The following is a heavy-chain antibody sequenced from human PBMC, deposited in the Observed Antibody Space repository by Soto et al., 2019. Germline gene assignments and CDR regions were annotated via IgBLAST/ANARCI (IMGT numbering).Heavy chain of an antibody. CDR2: ISAHNGNT. J-gene: IGHJ4*02. CDR3: ARGRYGDY. Sequence: QVHLVQSGAEVKKPGASVKVSCKASGYTFTSYGITWVRQAPGQGLEWMGWISAHNGNTDYAPKLQGRVIVTSDTSPSTAYMGLRSLRSDDTAVYYCARGRYGDYWGQGALVTVSS. D-gene: IGHD1-1*01. CDR1: GYTFTSYG. V-gene: IGHV1-18*01.